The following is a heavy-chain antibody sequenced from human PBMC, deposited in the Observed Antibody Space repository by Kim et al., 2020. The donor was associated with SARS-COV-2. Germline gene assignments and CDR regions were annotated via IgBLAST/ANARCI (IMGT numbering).Heavy chain of an antibody. V-gene: IGHV3-7*01. J-gene: IGHJ4*02. CDR3: AIAKDILTGLLDY. CDR1: EFTFSSYW. CDR2: IKQDGSEK. Sequence: GGSLRLSCAASEFTFSSYWMSWVLQAPGKGLEWVANIKQDGSEKYYVDSVKGRFTISRDNAKNSLYLQMNSLRAEDTAVYYCAIAKDILTGLLDYWCQGT. D-gene: IGHD3-9*01.